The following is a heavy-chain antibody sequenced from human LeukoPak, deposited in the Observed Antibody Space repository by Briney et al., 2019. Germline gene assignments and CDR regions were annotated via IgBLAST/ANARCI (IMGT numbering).Heavy chain of an antibody. CDR3: AGASGYDFGFDY. CDR1: GFTLSSYA. J-gene: IGHJ4*02. V-gene: IGHV3-30*04. D-gene: IGHD5-12*01. Sequence: PGGSLRLSCAASGFTLSSYAMHWVRQAPGKGLEWVAVISYDGSNKYYADSVKGRFTISRDNSKNTLYLQMNSLRAEDTAVYYCAGASGYDFGFDYWGQGTLVTVSS. CDR2: ISYDGSNK.